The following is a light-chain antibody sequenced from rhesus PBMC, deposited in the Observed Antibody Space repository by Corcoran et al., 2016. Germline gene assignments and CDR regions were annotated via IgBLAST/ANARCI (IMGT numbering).Light chain of an antibody. Sequence: DIQMSQSPSSLSASVGDRVTITCRASQGISSYLNWYQQKPGKAPKLLIYYANSLASGVPARFSGSGSGTDFTLTISSLQPEDFATYYWQQGNSDPPTFGQGTKVEIK. CDR1: QGISSY. CDR2: YAN. V-gene: IGKV1-32*02. J-gene: IGKJ1*01. CDR3: QQGNSDPPT.